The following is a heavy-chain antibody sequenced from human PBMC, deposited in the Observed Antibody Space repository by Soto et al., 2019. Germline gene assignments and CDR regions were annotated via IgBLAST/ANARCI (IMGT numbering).Heavy chain of an antibody. CDR3: AKVLRDGIRTYDY. Sequence: PWGSLRLSCAASGFTFSSSVMNWVRQAPGSGLEWVSTITAGGDTHYADSVKGRFTISRDNSKDSLSLQMNSLRAEDTAIYYCAKVLRDGIRTYDYWGLGTVVTVSS. CDR2: ITAGGDT. CDR1: GFTFSSSV. J-gene: IGHJ4*02. V-gene: IGHV3-23*01.